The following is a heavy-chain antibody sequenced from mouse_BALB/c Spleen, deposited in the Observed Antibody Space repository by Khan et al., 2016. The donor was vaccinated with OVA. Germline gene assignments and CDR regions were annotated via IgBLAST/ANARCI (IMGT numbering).Heavy chain of an antibody. CDR1: GYTFTTAG. D-gene: IGHD2-14*01. J-gene: IGHJ4*01. CDR2: INTHSGVP. Sequence: QILLVQSGPELKKPGETVRISCKASGYTFTTAGIQWVQKMPGKGLKWIGWINTHSGVPKYAEDFKGRFAFSLEISVSTAYLQITNLKNEDTATDFCARGGAAYYRNDGGAMEYWGQGTSVTVSS. CDR3: ARGGAAYYRNDGGAMEY. V-gene: IGHV9-4*02.